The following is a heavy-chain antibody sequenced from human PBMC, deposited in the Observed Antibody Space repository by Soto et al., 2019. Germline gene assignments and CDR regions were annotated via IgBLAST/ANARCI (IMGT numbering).Heavy chain of an antibody. D-gene: IGHD1-1*01. CDR2: ISPYNGTT. CDR3: ARDGERDTGLNFYYYLHGMDA. V-gene: IGHV1-18*04. CDR1: GYAFTTYG. Sequence: ASVKVSCKASGYAFTTYGISWVRQAPGQGLEWMGWISPYNGTTKYAEKFQGEMTMTTDTATSTAYMDLRSLRSDDTAVYYCARDGERDTGLNFYYYLHGMDAWGQGTRVTVSS. J-gene: IGHJ6*02.